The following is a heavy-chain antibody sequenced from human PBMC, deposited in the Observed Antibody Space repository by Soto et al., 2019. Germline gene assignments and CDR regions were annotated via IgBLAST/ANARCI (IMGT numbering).Heavy chain of an antibody. CDR2: SSAHNGDT. CDR3: ARGMDIVATIAY. V-gene: IGHV1-18*01. Sequence: ASVKVSCKASGYIFTSYGISWVRQAPGQGLEWMGWSSAHNGDTKYAQMFQGRVTMTRNTSTSTAYMELSSLRSEDTAVYYCARGMDIVATIAYWGQGTLVTVSS. D-gene: IGHD5-12*01. CDR1: GYIFTSYG. J-gene: IGHJ4*02.